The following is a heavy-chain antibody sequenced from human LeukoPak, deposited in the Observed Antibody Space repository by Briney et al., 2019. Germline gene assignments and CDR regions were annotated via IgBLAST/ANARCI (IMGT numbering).Heavy chain of an antibody. CDR3: ARVFRDGDSSGYLGRY. Sequence: SGGSLRLSCAASGFTFSSYSMNWVRQAPGKGLEWVSSISSSSSYIYYADSVKGRFTISRDNAKNSLYLQMNSLRAEDTAVYYCARVFRDGDSSGYLGRYWGQGTLVTVSS. D-gene: IGHD3-22*01. CDR1: GFTFSSYS. V-gene: IGHV3-21*01. J-gene: IGHJ4*02. CDR2: ISSSSSYI.